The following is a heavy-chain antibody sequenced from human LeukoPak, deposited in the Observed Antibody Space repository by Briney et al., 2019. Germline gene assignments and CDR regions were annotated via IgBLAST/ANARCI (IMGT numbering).Heavy chain of an antibody. CDR3: ARGGAIAAAGLDY. D-gene: IGHD6-13*01. CDR1: GFTFSSYW. J-gene: IGHJ4*02. Sequence: GGSLRLSCAASGFTFSSYWMSWVRQAPGKGLEWVANIKQDGSEKYYVDSVKGRFTISRDNAKDSLYLQMNSLRAEDTAVYYCARGGAIAAAGLDYWGQGTLVTVSS. V-gene: IGHV3-7*01. CDR2: IKQDGSEK.